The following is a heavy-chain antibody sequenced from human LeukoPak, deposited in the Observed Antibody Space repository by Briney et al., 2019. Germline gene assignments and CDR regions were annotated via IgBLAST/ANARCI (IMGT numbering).Heavy chain of an antibody. V-gene: IGHV4-39*01. J-gene: IGHJ4*02. CDR2: IYSSGSS. D-gene: IGHD2-2*01. Sequence: SETLSLTCTVSGGSISSSTYYWGWVRQPPGKGLEWIGGIYSSGSSYYNPSLKSRVTISVDTSKNQFSLKLSSVTAADTAVYYCARHGADIVVVPSGSIVYWGQGTLVTVSS. CDR1: GGSISSSTYY. CDR3: ARHGADIVVVPSGSIVY.